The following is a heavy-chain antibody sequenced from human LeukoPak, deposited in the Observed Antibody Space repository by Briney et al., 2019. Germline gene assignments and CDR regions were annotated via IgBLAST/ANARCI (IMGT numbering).Heavy chain of an antibody. CDR2: ISAYNGNT. CDR1: GYTFTTSG. D-gene: IGHD2-15*01. Sequence: GASVKVSCKASGYTFTTSGISWVRQAPGQGLEWMGWISAYNGNTDYAQKFQGRVTMTTDTSTNTAYMELRSLRFEDTAVYYCARGVGSAFDIWGQGTMVTVSS. CDR3: ARGVGSAFDI. V-gene: IGHV1-18*01. J-gene: IGHJ3*02.